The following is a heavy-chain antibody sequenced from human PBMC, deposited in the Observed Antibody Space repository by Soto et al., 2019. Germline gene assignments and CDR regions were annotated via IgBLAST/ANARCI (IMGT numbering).Heavy chain of an antibody. CDR2: TFQSGST. J-gene: IGHJ5*02. V-gene: IGHV4-4*02. CDR3: ARGRGRYSSGWSWFDP. CDR1: GGTIRSPDW. Sequence: PSETLSLTCGVSGGTIRSPDWWTWVRQPSGKGLEWIGETFQSGSTNYTPSLESRVTISVDKSKNQFSLTLTSVTAADTAVYFCARGRGRYSSGWSWFDPWGQGILVTVSS. D-gene: IGHD6-19*01.